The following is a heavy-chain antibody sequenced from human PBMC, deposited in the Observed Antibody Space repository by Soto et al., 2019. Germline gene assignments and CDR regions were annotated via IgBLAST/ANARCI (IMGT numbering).Heavy chain of an antibody. D-gene: IGHD3-10*01. Sequence: QLQLQESGPGLVKPSETLSLTCTVSGGSISSSSYYWGWIRQPPGKGLEWIGSIYYSGSTYYNPSLKSRVTISVDTSKNQFSLKLSSVTAADTAVYYCARHNYYQEDYFDYWGQGTLVTVSS. J-gene: IGHJ4*02. CDR2: IYYSGST. CDR3: ARHNYYQEDYFDY. CDR1: GGSISSSSYY. V-gene: IGHV4-39*01.